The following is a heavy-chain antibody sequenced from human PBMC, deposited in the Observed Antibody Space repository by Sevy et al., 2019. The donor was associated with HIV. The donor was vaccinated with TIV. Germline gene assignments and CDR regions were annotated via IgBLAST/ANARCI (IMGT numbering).Heavy chain of an antibody. J-gene: IGHJ6*02. V-gene: IGHV3-21*01. Sequence: GGSLRLSCAASGFTFSSYSMNWVRQAPGKGLEWVSSISSSSSYIYYADSVKGRFTISRDNAKNSLYLQMNSLGAGDTAVYYCARALSRSGGYGMDVWGQGTTVTVSS. D-gene: IGHD3-3*01. CDR3: ARALSRSGGYGMDV. CDR1: GFTFSSYS. CDR2: ISSSSSYI.